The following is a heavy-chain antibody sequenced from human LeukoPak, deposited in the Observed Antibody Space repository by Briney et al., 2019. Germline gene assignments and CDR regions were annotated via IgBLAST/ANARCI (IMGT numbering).Heavy chain of an antibody. CDR2: INYSGTT. D-gene: IGHD2-2*01. J-gene: IGHJ4*02. Sequence: SETLSLTCTVSGGSISSGDYYWSWIRQPPGKGLEWIGYINYSGTTYYNPSLRSRLTISIDTSKNQFSLKLSSVTAADTAAYYCARRYCSSTSCYLFDYWGQGTLVTVSS. V-gene: IGHV4-30-4*01. CDR3: ARRYCSSTSCYLFDY. CDR1: GGSISSGDYY.